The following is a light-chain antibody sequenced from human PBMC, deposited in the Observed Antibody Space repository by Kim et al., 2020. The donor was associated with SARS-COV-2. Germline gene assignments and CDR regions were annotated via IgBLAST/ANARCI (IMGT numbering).Light chain of an antibody. CDR2: GVS. CDR1: QSIGSNY. J-gene: IGKJ4*01. CDR3: QQYGGSLLT. Sequence: EIVLTQSPGTLSLSPGERATLSCRASQSIGSNYLAWYQQKPGQAPRLLIYGVSSRATDIPDRFSGSGSGTDFTLTISRLEPEDFALYYCQQYGGSLLTFGGGTKVDIK. V-gene: IGKV3-20*01.